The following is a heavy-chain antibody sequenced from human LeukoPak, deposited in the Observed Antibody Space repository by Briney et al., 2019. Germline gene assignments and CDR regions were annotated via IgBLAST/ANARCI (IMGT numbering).Heavy chain of an antibody. J-gene: IGHJ4*02. CDR1: GRTFSSYA. V-gene: IGHV1-69*05. D-gene: IGHD3-3*01. CDR3: ARAGSEHNNPVVPWAAARQPTSGPGFLEWLLTTPLDY. Sequence: GASGKVSCKASGRTFSSYAISWVRQAPGQGLEWRGWIIPIFGTSNYAQKFQARVTTTTDESTTTAYMAMSSLTSEDTAVYSCARAGSEHNNPVVPWAAARQPTSGPGFLEWLLTTPLDYWGQGTVVLVSS. CDR2: IIPIFGTS.